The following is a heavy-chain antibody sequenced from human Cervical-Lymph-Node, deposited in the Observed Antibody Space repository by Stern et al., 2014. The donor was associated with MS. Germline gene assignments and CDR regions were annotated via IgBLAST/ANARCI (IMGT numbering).Heavy chain of an antibody. CDR2: SKPSGGST. J-gene: IGHJ6*02. Sequence: VQLVESGAEVKKPGASVKVSWKASGYTFNSYWMHWVRQAPGQGLEWVGISKPSGGSTSYAQKFQGRVTMTRDTSTITVYMELSSLRSEDTAVYYCAREVAGHRLGMMDVWGQGTTVTVSS. D-gene: IGHD6-19*01. V-gene: IGHV1-46*02. CDR3: AREVAGHRLGMMDV. CDR1: GYTFNSYW.